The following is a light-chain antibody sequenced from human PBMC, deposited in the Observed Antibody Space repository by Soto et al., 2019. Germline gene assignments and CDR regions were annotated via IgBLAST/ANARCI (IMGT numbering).Light chain of an antibody. J-gene: IGLJ1*01. CDR2: DVT. Sequence: QSVLTQPRSVSGSPGQSVAISCTGTTIDVGGYDYVSWYQQHPGKAPELIIFDVTKRPSGVPDRFSGSKSGNTASLTISGLQAEDEADYFCCSYAGDFYVFGSGTKVTVL. CDR1: TIDVGGYDY. CDR3: CSYAGDFYV. V-gene: IGLV2-11*01.